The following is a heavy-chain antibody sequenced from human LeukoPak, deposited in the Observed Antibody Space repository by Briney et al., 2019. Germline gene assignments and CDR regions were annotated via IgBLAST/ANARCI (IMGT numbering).Heavy chain of an antibody. V-gene: IGHV4-34*01. CDR2: IYYSGST. CDR1: GGSFSGYY. CDR3: AIASGYYYDSSGYYARKINWFDP. D-gene: IGHD3-22*01. J-gene: IGHJ5*02. Sequence: SETLSLTCAVYGGSFSGYYWGWIRQPPGKGLEWIGSIYYSGSTYYNPSLKSRVTISVDTSKNQFSLKLSSVTAADTAVYYYAIASGYYYDSSGYYARKINWFDPWGQGTLVTVSS.